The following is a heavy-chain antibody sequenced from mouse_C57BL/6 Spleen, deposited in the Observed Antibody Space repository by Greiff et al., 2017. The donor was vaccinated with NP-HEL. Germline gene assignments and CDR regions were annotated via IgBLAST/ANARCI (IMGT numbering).Heavy chain of an antibody. Sequence: VKLQQPGAELVKPGASVKLSCKASGYTFTSYWMQWVKQRPGQGLEWIGEIDPSDSYTNYNQKFKGKATLTVDTSSSTAYMQLSSLTSEDSAVYYCASWTTVIFDYWGQGTTLTVSS. CDR1: GYTFTSYW. D-gene: IGHD1-1*01. CDR3: ASWTTVIFDY. V-gene: IGHV1-50*01. J-gene: IGHJ2*01. CDR2: IDPSDSYT.